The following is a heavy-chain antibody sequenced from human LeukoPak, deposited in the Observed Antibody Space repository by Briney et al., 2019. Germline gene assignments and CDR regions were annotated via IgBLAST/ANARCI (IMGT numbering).Heavy chain of an antibody. D-gene: IGHD3-3*01. V-gene: IGHV1-8*01. CDR2: MNPNSGNT. CDR3: FFDFWSGYYIKGWFDP. CDR1: GYTFTSYD. Sequence: GASVKVSCTASGYTFTSYDINWVRQAPGQGLEWMGWMNPNSGNTGYAQKFQGRVTMTRNTSISTAYMELSSLRSEDTAAYYCFFDFWSGYYIKGWFDPWGQGTLVTVSS. J-gene: IGHJ5*02.